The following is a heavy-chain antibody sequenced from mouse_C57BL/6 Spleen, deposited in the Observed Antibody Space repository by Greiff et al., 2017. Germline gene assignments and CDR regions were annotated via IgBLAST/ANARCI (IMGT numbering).Heavy chain of an antibody. V-gene: IGHV1-69*01. J-gene: IGHJ4*01. CDR2: IDPSDSYT. D-gene: IGHD1-1*01. Sequence: QVQLQQPGAELVMPGASVKLSCKASGYTFTSYWMHWVKQRPGQGLEWIGEIDPSDSYTNYNQKFKGKSTLTVDKSSSTAYMQLSSLTSEDSAVYYCARSGLLRSYAMDYWGQGTSVTVSS. CDR3: ARSGLLRSYAMDY. CDR1: GYTFTSYW.